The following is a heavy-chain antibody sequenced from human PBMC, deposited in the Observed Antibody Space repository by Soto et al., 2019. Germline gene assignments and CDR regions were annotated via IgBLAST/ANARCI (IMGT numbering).Heavy chain of an antibody. CDR3: ARVSFDHFVHWFDP. D-gene: IGHD3-9*01. J-gene: IGHJ5*02. CDR2: INAGNGNT. CDR1: GYTFTSYA. Sequence: ASVKVSCKASGYTFTSYAMHWLRQAPGQRLEWMGWINAGNGNTKYSQKFQGRVTITRDTSASTAYMELSSLRSEDTAVYYCARVSFDHFVHWFDPWGQGTLVTVSS. V-gene: IGHV1-3*01.